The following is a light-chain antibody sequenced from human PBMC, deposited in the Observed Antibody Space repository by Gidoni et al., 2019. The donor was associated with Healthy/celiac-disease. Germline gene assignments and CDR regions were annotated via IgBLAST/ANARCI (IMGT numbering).Light chain of an antibody. CDR3: QVWARSSDHYV. CDR2: DHS. V-gene: IGLV3-21*02. J-gene: IGLJ1*01. CDR1: NIGSKS. Sequence: SYVLTEPPTVSVAAGQTARVTGGGNNIGSKSVHWYQQKPGQAPVLVVYDHSDRPSGIPERFSGSTSGNTATLTISRVDAADVSDYYCQVWARSSDHYVFGPGTKVTVL.